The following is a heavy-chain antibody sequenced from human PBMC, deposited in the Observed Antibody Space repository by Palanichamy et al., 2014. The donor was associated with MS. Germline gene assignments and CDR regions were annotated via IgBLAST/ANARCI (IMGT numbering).Heavy chain of an antibody. D-gene: IGHD2-15*01. CDR1: GFTFTKYW. V-gene: IGHV3-74*03. CDR2: IDNDDDI. CDR3: TGILIGGTRSFDY. Sequence: EVQLVESGGGLVXPGGSLRLSCAASGFTFTKYWMHWVRQAPGKGLVWVSRIDNDDDITYADSVKGRFTISRDNAKNTLYLQMNSLRTEDTAMYYCTGILIGGTRSFDYRGQGTLVTVSS. J-gene: IGHJ4*02.